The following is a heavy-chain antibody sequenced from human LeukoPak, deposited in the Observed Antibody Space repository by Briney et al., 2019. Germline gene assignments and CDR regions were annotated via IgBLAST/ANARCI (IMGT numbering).Heavy chain of an antibody. CDR1: GFTVSSNY. CDR3: ARGHIVVVPAAMGVVNYYYGMDV. Sequence: GGSLRLSCAASGFTVSSNYMSWVRQAPGKGLEWVSVIYSGGSTYYADSVKGRFTISRDNSKNTLYLQMNSLRAEDTAVYYCARGHIVVVPAAMGVVNYYYGMDVWGQGTTVTVSS. CDR2: IYSGGST. J-gene: IGHJ6*02. D-gene: IGHD2-2*01. V-gene: IGHV3-53*01.